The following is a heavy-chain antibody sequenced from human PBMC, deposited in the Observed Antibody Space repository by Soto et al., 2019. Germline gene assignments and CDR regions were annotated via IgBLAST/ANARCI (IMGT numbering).Heavy chain of an antibody. V-gene: IGHV3-23*01. Sequence: EVQLLESGGGLVQPGGSLRLSCAASGFTFSSYAMSWVRQAPGKGLEWVSGISGSGGSTYYADSVKGRFTISRDNSKNSLYLQMNSLRAEDTAVYYCAKPAGGREWYFDLWGRGTLVTVSS. CDR1: GFTFSSYA. CDR3: AKPAGGREWYFDL. D-gene: IGHD3-16*01. CDR2: ISGSGGST. J-gene: IGHJ2*01.